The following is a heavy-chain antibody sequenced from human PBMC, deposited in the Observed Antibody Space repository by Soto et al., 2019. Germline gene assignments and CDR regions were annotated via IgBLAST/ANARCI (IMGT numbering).Heavy chain of an antibody. D-gene: IGHD3-10*01. J-gene: IGHJ4*02. CDR2: ISNDASNK. Sequence: QVQLVESGGGVVQPGRSLRLSCAASGFTFRNYGMHWVRQAPGKGLEWVAVISNDASNKYYADSVKGRFTLSRDDSKNTRYRQMNSRRAEDTAVYYCGKASSHYGSGSYYTNDYWGQGTLVTVSS. CDR1: GFTFRNYG. CDR3: GKASSHYGSGSYYTNDY. V-gene: IGHV3-30*18.